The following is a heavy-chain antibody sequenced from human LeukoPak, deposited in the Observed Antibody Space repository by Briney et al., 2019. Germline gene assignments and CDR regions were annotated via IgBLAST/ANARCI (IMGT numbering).Heavy chain of an antibody. D-gene: IGHD3-10*01. CDR1: GGTFSSYA. Sequence: AASVKVSCKASGGTFSSYAISWVRQAPGQGLEWMGGIIPIFGTANYAQKFQGRVTITADESTSTAYMELSSLRSEDTAVYYCARDHGTMVRGVLLSSYYFDYWGQGTLVTVSS. J-gene: IGHJ4*02. CDR2: IIPIFGTA. V-gene: IGHV1-69*13. CDR3: ARDHGTMVRGVLLSSYYFDY.